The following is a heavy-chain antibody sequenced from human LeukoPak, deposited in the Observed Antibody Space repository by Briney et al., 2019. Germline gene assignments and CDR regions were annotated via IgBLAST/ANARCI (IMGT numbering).Heavy chain of an antibody. Sequence: ASVKVSCKASGYTFTSYGISWVRQAPGQGLEWMGWISAYNGNTNYAQKLQGRVTMTTDTSTSTAYMELRSLRSDDTAVYYCARVFRKFGREYYYYYMDVWGKGTTVTISS. CDR1: GYTFTSYG. V-gene: IGHV1-18*01. CDR2: ISAYNGNT. D-gene: IGHD3-10*01. CDR3: ARVFRKFGREYYYYYMDV. J-gene: IGHJ6*03.